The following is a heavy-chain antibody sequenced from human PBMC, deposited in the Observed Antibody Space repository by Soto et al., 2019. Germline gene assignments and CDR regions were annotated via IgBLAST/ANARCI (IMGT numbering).Heavy chain of an antibody. D-gene: IGHD6-19*01. Sequence: SQTLSLTCVVSGDSVSSNSATWNWIRQSPSRGLEWLGRTYYRSRWSNDYAESVQSRIIINPDTSRNQFSLQLNSVTPEDTAVYYCARNSEYSSGWHLGWFDPWGQGTLVTVSS. CDR2: TYYRSRWSN. CDR1: GDSVSSNSAT. J-gene: IGHJ5*02. CDR3: ARNSEYSSGWHLGWFDP. V-gene: IGHV6-1*01.